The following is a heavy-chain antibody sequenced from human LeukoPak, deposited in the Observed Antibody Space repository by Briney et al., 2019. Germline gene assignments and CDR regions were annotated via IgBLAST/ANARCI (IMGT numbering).Heavy chain of an antibody. Sequence: SETLSLTCAVYGGSFSGCYWSWIRQPPGKGLEWIGEINHSGSTNYNPSLKSRVTISVDTSKNQFSLKLSSVTAADTAVYYCARRDPRRDGYNRWFDPWGQGTLVTVSS. CDR3: ARRDPRRDGYNRWFDP. J-gene: IGHJ5*02. CDR2: INHSGST. V-gene: IGHV4-34*01. CDR1: GGSFSGCY. D-gene: IGHD5-24*01.